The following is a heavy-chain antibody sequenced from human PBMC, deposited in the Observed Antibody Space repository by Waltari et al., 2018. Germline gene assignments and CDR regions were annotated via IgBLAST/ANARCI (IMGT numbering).Heavy chain of an antibody. D-gene: IGHD6-13*01. CDR3: ATGVEEAAAGA. V-gene: IGHV1-69-2*01. J-gene: IGHJ5*02. CDR1: AYTFTDNY. Sequence: EVQLVQPGAEVKKPGAPVKIPCKVSAYTFTDNYMQRGQQAPGKGLEWMGLVDPEDGETIYAEKFQGRVTITADTSTDTAYMELSSLRSEDTAVYYCATGVEEAAAGAWGQGTLVTVSS. CDR2: VDPEDGET.